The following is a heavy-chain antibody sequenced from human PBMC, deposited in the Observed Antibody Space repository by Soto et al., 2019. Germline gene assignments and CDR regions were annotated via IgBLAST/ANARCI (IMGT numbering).Heavy chain of an antibody. CDR2: IYYSGST. Sequence: PSETLSLTCTVSGGSINSHSYYWGWIRQPPGKGLEWIGSIYYSGSTHYNPSLKSRVTVSVDTSKNQFSLKLSSVTAADTAVYYCARTETTWNYFDFWGQGTLVTSPQ. CDR3: ARTETTWNYFDF. CDR1: GGSINSHSYY. V-gene: IGHV4-39*01. D-gene: IGHD1-1*01. J-gene: IGHJ4*02.